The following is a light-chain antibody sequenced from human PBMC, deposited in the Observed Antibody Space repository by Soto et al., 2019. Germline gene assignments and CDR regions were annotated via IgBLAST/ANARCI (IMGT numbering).Light chain of an antibody. CDR2: TAS. V-gene: IGKV1-39*01. CDR3: QQSYSTPPYT. Sequence: DIQMTQSPSSLSASVGDRVTLTCRASQSISNYLNWYQQKPGKAPKLLIYTASSLQSGVPSRFSGSGSGTDFTLTISSLQPEDFATYYCQQSYSTPPYTFGQGTKLEIK. J-gene: IGKJ2*01. CDR1: QSISNY.